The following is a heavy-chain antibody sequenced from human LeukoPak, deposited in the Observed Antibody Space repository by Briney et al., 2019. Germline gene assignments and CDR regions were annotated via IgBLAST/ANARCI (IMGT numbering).Heavy chain of an antibody. CDR3: ITPLPYSAQ. V-gene: IGHV3-15*07. CDR1: GFTFSNVY. Sequence: GGSLRLSCAASGFTFSNVYMNWVRQAPGKGLEWVGRIKPETDGETTEYAAPVKDRFSISRDDSKSMMYLQMNSLKTEDTAVYYCITPLPYSAQGGQGTLVTVSS. CDR2: IKPETDGETT. J-gene: IGHJ4*02. D-gene: IGHD2-21*01.